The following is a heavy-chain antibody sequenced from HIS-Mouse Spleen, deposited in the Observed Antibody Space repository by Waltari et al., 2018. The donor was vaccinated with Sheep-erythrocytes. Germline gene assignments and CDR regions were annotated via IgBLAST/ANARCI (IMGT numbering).Heavy chain of an antibody. CDR3: ARGHPDYGDYDAFDI. J-gene: IGHJ3*02. D-gene: IGHD4-17*01. CDR1: GFTVSSNY. V-gene: IGHV3-53*01. CDR2: IYGVGST. Sequence: EVQLVESGGGLIQPGGSLRLSCAASGFTVSSNYMSWVRQAPGKGSGVVSVIYGVGSTYYEDSVKCRFTISRDNSKNTLYLQMNSLRAEDTAVYYCARGHPDYGDYDAFDIWGQGTMVTVSS.